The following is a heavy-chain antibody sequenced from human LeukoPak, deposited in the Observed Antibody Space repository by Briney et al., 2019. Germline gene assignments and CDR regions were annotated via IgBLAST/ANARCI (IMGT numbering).Heavy chain of an antibody. V-gene: IGHV4-59*01. J-gene: IGHJ2*01. CDR1: GGSISSYY. CDR2: IYYSGST. Sequence: SQTLSLTCTVSGGSISSYYWSWIRQPPGEGLEWIGYIYYSGSTNYNPSLKSRVTISVDTSKNQFSLKLSSVTAADTAVYYCARSQPYDILTGYFNWYFDLWGRGTLVTVSS. D-gene: IGHD3-9*01. CDR3: ARSQPYDILTGYFNWYFDL.